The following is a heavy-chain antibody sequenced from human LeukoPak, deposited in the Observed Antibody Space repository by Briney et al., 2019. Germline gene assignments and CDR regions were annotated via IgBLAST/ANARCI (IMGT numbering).Heavy chain of an antibody. D-gene: IGHD6-13*01. Sequence: VKVSCKASGGTFSSYAISWVRQAPGQGLEWMGGIIPIFGTANYAQKFQGRVTITADESTSTAYMELSSLRSEDTAVYYCARGNVEYSSSWYNFDYWGQGTLVTVSS. V-gene: IGHV1-69*13. CDR1: GGTFSSYA. CDR2: IIPIFGTA. J-gene: IGHJ4*02. CDR3: ARGNVEYSSSWYNFDY.